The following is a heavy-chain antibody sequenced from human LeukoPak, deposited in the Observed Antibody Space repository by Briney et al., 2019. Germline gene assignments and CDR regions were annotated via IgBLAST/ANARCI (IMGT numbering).Heavy chain of an antibody. CDR1: GFTFSSYG. D-gene: IGHD2-2*01. J-gene: IGHJ4*02. CDR2: IRYDGSKK. CDR3: AKESTSFLAYYFDY. Sequence: GESLRLSCAASGFTFSSYGTHWVRQAPGKGLERVAFIRYDGSKKYYADSVKGRFTISRDNSKNTLYLQMNSLRAVDTAVYYCAKESTSFLAYYFDYWGQGTLVTVSS. V-gene: IGHV3-30*02.